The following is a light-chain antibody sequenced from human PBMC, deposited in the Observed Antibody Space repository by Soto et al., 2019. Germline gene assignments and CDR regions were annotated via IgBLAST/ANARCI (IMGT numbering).Light chain of an antibody. J-gene: IGKJ1*01. V-gene: IGKV3-11*01. CDR1: QSVSSY. Sequence: EIVLTQSPATLSLSPVERATLSFISSQSVSSYLAWYQQKPGQAPRLLIYDASNRATGIPARFSGSGSGTDFTLTIRSLEPEDFAVYYCQQRSNWPPWKCGQGTKGDIK. CDR3: QQRSNWPPWK. CDR2: DAS.